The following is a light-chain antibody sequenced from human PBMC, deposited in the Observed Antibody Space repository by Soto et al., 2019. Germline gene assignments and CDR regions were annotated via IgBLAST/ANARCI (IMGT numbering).Light chain of an antibody. CDR2: GAS. V-gene: IGKV3-15*01. CDR1: QSVSSN. J-gene: IGKJ1*01. CDR3: QQYNNWPRT. Sequence: EIVLTQSPATLSVSPGVRATVSCRASQSVSSNLAWYQQKPGQAPRLLIYGASTRATGIPARFSGSGSGSGFTLTISSLQSEDFAVYYCQQYNNWPRTFGQGTKVDI.